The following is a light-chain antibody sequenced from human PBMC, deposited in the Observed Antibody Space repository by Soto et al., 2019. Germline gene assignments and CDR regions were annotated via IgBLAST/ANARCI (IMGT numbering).Light chain of an antibody. CDR1: QSVGRN. CDR3: QQYSDSPIT. J-gene: IGKJ3*01. CDR2: GAS. Sequence: EIVMTQSPATLSVSPGERATLSCRASQSVGRNLAWYQQRPGQAPRLLIHGASARPSGVPARFSGSGSGTDFTLTIISLQSEDLAVYYCQQYSDSPITFGPGTTVDLK. V-gene: IGKV3-15*01.